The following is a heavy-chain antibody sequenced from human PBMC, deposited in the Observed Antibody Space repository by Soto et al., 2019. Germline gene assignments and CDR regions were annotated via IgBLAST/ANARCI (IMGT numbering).Heavy chain of an antibody. J-gene: IGHJ6*02. Sequence: PAWSLRLSCSASLFTYSRYWMHWVRQSPGKGLVWVSRINSDGSSTTYVDSVKGRFTISRDNAKNSLYLQMNSLRAEDTAIYYCARVRFGQWGYAMDVWGQGTTVTVSS. CDR2: INSDGSST. CDR3: ARVRFGQWGYAMDV. V-gene: IGHV3-74*01. D-gene: IGHD3-10*01. CDR1: LFTYSRYW.